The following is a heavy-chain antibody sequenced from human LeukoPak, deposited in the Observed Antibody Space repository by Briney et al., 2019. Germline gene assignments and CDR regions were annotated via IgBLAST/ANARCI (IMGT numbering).Heavy chain of an antibody. CDR2: IKPDEGEK. V-gene: IGHV3-7*01. Sequence: PGGSLRLSCAASGFTFTTYWMSWVRQAPGKGLEWVANIKPDEGEKYYVDSVKGRFTVSRDNAKNSLYLQMNSLRAEDTAVNYCLRSYTRQSWYFDLWGRGTLVTVSS. J-gene: IGHJ2*01. CDR3: LRSYTRQSWYFDL. CDR1: GFTFTTYW. D-gene: IGHD6-19*01.